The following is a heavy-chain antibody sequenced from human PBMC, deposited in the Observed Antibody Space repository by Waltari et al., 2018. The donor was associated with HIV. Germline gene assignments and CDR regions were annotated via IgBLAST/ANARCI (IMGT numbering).Heavy chain of an antibody. V-gene: IGHV3-74*01. CDR1: GFTVSSNW. CDR3: ARGVGYGMDV. J-gene: IGHJ6*02. CDR2: INKEWSKT. D-gene: IGHD2-15*01. Sequence: EVQLVESGGGLVQPGGSLRLSCEASGFTVSSNWMHWVRQAPGKGLVGVSCINKEWSKTRNAYSVKGRRTISRDNAKNTLYRQMNSLRAEDTAVYYCARGVGYGMDVWGQGTTVTVSS.